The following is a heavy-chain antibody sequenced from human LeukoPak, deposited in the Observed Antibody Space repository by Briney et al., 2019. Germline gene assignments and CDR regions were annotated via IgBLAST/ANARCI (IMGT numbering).Heavy chain of an antibody. J-gene: IGHJ4*02. CDR1: GFTFGDYA. D-gene: IGHD3-10*01. CDR2: ISSSGSTI. CDR3: ARTMVRGVHFDY. V-gene: IGHV3-11*01. Sequence: AGGSLRLSCTASGFTFGDYAMSWFRQAPGKGLEWVSYISSSGSTIYYADSVKGRFTISRDNAKNSLYLQMNSLRAEDTAVYYCARTMVRGVHFDYWGQGTLVTVSS.